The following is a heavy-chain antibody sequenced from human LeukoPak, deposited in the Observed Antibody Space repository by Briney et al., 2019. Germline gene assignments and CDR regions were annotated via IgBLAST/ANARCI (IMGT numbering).Heavy chain of an antibody. CDR3: PRRDLWSAIDH. Sequence: SETLSLTCTVSCDSNTCYYRSCVRQSPGKGLEWIGYIYHTGTTNSNPSLRSRVTISIDTSKNLFSLNLSSVSGADTSVFYWPRRDLWSAIDHWGQGTLVTVSS. J-gene: IGHJ4*02. D-gene: IGHD3-3*01. CDR1: CDSNTCYY. V-gene: IGHV4-59*01. CDR2: IYHTGTT.